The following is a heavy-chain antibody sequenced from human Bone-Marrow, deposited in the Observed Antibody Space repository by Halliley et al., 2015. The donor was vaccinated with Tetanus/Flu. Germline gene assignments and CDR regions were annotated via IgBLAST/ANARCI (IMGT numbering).Heavy chain of an antibody. V-gene: IGHV4-30-2*05. J-gene: IGHJ3*01. CDR3: AREVGATTTADAFDV. CDR2: FYHSGSA. D-gene: IGHD1-26*01. Sequence: IGYFYHSGSAYYNPSPNSRLTISIDPSKNQFSLKRTSVTAADPAVYFCAREVGATTTADAFDVWGQGTMVTVSS.